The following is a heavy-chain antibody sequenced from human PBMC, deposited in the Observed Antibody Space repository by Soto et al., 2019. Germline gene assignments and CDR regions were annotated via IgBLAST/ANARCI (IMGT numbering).Heavy chain of an antibody. CDR2: IYWDDDK. J-gene: IGHJ3*02. V-gene: IGHV2-5*02. D-gene: IGHD3-16*02. CDR1: GFSLDTRTAG. Sequence: QITLKESGPTLVEPTQTLTLTCTFSGFSLDTRTAGVGWIRQPPGKALEWVAIIYWDDDKRYSPSLRSRLAITKDTSKNQVVLTMTSLDPVDTGTYYCAIIMITFGGVIGLDAFDIWGKGTMVTVSS. CDR3: AIIMITFGGVIGLDAFDI.